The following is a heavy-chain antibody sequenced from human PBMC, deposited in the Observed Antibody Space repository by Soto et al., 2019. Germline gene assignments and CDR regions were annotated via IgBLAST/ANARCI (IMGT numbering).Heavy chain of an antibody. V-gene: IGHV3-48*01. D-gene: IGHD6-13*01. Sequence: GGSLRLSCAASGFTFSSYSMNWVRQAPGKGLEWVSYISSSSSTIYYADSVKGRFTISRDNAKNSLYLQMNSLRAEDTAVYYCARESSSSRYYYYYYGMDVWGQGTTVTVSS. CDR2: ISSSSSTI. J-gene: IGHJ6*02. CDR3: ARESSSSRYYYYYYGMDV. CDR1: GFTFSSYS.